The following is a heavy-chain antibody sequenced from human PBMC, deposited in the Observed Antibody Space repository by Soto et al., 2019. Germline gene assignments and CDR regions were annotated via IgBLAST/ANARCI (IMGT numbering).Heavy chain of an antibody. J-gene: IGHJ5*02. CDR2: INHSGST. CDR3: ARVRVSYITGTPYNWFDP. CDR1: GGSFSGYY. D-gene: IGHD1-20*01. Sequence: SETLSLTCAVYGGSFSGYYWSWIRQPPGTGLGWIGEINHSGSTNYYPYLKSRVTISVDTSKNQFSLKLSSVTAADTSVYYCARVRVSYITGTPYNWFDPWGQGTLVTVSS. V-gene: IGHV4-34*01.